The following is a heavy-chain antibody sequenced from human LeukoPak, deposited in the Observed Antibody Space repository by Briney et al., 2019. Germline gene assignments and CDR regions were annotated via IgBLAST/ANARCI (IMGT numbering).Heavy chain of an antibody. Sequence: GRSLRLSCAASGFTFSSYAMHWVRQAPGKGLEWVAVISYDGSNKYYADSVKGRFIISRDNFKNTVNLEMSSLRAEDTAVYYCVPEGFDIWGQGTMVTVSS. CDR1: GFTFSSYA. J-gene: IGHJ3*02. CDR2: ISYDGSNK. V-gene: IGHV3-30-3*01. CDR3: VPEGFDI.